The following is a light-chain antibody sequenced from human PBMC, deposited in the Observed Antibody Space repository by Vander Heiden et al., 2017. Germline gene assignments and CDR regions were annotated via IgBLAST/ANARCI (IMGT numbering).Light chain of an antibody. V-gene: IGLV1-40*01. CDR2: GNT. Sequence: QSVLKQPPSVSWAPGQRVTISCTGSSSNIGAGYDVHWYQHLPGTAPKLLIYGNTDRPSGVPDRFSGSKSGTSASLAITGLQSDDEAYYYCQSYDHGLSGVFGGGTKLTVL. J-gene: IGLJ3*02. CDR3: QSYDHGLSGV. CDR1: SSNIGAGYD.